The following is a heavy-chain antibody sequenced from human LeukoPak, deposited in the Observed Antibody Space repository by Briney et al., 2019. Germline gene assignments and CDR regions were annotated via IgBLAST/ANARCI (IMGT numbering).Heavy chain of an antibody. D-gene: IGHD3-22*01. CDR1: GYSISSGYY. J-gene: IGHJ4*02. CDR2: IYHSGST. CDR3: ARDQRRYYDSSGYYYYFDY. Sequence: SETLSLTCTVSGYSISSGYYWGWIRQPPGKGLEWIGSIYHSGSTYYNPSLKSRVTISVDTSKNQFSLKLSSVTAADTAVYYCARDQRRYYDSSGYYYYFDYWGQGTLVTVSS. V-gene: IGHV4-38-2*02.